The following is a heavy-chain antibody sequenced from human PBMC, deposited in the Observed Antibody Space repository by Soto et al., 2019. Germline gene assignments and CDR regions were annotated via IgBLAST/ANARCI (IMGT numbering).Heavy chain of an antibody. CDR1: GFTFTSYG. Sequence: QAHLVESGGGVVQPGRSLRLSCAASGFTFTSYGMHWVRQAPGTRLEWVAVISYDGGLQHYADSVKGRFTISRDNSKKMVLLKMNSRRGEARVVYYRVSGGGPGHASSPYPGGRGTRGSLPS. CDR2: ISYDGGLQ. D-gene: IGHD3-16*01. CDR3: VSGGGPGHASSPYP. V-gene: IGHV3-30*03. J-gene: IGHJ5*02.